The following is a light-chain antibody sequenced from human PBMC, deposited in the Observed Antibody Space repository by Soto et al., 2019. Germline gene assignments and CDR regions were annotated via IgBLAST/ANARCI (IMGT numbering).Light chain of an antibody. CDR2: GAS. CDR3: QQYGRSPLMYT. CDR1: QSVNSNF. V-gene: IGKV3-20*01. Sequence: EIVLTQSPGTLSLSPGERATLSCRASQSVNSNFLAWYQQKPGQAPRLLIYGASTTAAGVPDRFSGSGSGTDFTLTITRLEPEDFAMYYCQQYGRSPLMYTFGQGTKLGVK. J-gene: IGKJ2*01.